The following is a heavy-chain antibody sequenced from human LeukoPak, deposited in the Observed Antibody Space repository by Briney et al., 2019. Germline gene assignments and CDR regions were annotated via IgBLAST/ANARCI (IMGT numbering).Heavy chain of an antibody. Sequence: ASVKVSCKVSGYTLTELSMHWVRQAPGKGLEWIGGFDPEDGETIYAQKFQGRVTMAEDTSTDTAYMELSSLRSEDTAVYYCATDTFRVVALGQWGQGTLVTVSS. CDR1: GYTLTELS. J-gene: IGHJ4*02. V-gene: IGHV1-24*01. D-gene: IGHD3-22*01. CDR3: ATDTFRVVALGQ. CDR2: FDPEDGET.